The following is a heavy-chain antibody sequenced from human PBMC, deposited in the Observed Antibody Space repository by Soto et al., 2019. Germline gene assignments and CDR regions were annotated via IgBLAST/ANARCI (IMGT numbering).Heavy chain of an antibody. CDR1: RVAFSKFI. CDR2: IIPIFGTA. Sequence: QVLLVQSGAEVKKPGSSVKVSCKASRVAFSKFIVTWVRQAPGLGLEWVGGIIPIFGTANYAQKFQGRVTITADESTSTSYMEVNNLRSEDTAVYYCAKVRYSSPMGYYYGMDVWGQGTTVTVSS. D-gene: IGHD6-19*01. CDR3: AKVRYSSPMGYYYGMDV. J-gene: IGHJ6*02. V-gene: IGHV1-69*01.